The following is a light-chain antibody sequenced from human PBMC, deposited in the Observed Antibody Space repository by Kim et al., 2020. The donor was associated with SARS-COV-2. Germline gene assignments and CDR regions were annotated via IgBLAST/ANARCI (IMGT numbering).Light chain of an antibody. CDR1: KLGDNC. V-gene: IGLV3-1*01. CDR2: QDS. CDR3: QAWDSSTVV. Sequence: SVAAGQSASTTCSGDKLGDNCCCWYQQKAGPSPVLGIWQDSKRPSGIPERFSGSNSGNTATLTISGTQAMDEAVYYCQAWDSSTVVFGGGTQLTVL. J-gene: IGLJ2*01.